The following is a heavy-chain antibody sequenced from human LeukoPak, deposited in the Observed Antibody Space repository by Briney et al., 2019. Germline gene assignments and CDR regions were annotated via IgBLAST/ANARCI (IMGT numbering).Heavy chain of an antibody. J-gene: IGHJ6*02. CDR2: ISHTGST. CDR1: GYSISSGYS. CDR3: ARFLVSGWYTYYYYGMDV. V-gene: IGHV4-38-2*02. Sequence: SETLSLTCTVSGYSISSGYSWGWIRQSPGEGLEWIGSISHTGSTHYNPSLQSRITISVDTSKKQFSLKLSSVTAADTAVYYCARFLVSGWYTYYYYGMDVWGQGTTVTVSS. D-gene: IGHD6-19*01.